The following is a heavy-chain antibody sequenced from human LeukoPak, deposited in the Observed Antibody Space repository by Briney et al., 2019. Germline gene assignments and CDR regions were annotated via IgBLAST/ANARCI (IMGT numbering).Heavy chain of an antibody. D-gene: IGHD3-22*01. Sequence: SGGSLRLSCVASGFTFYNYAMNWVRQAPGKGLEWVSIISGRGNSLYYADSVKGRFTVSRDNSQNTLYLQMNSLRADDTAVYFCARALYERRGHYYHLDPWGQGTLVTVSS. V-gene: IGHV3-23*01. J-gene: IGHJ5*02. CDR1: GFTFYNYA. CDR2: ISGRGNSL. CDR3: ARALYERRGHYYHLDP.